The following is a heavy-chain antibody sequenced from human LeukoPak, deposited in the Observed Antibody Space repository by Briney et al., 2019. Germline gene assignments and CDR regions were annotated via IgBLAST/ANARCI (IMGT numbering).Heavy chain of an antibody. CDR3: ARRGIISGWYWAYYFDY. Sequence: GGSLRLSCAASEFTFSTYGMHGVRQAPGKGLEWVAVISYDGSNKYYADSVKGRFTISRDNAKNSLYLQMSSLRAEDTAVYYCARRGIISGWYWAYYFDYWGQGTLVTVSS. J-gene: IGHJ4*02. D-gene: IGHD6-19*01. V-gene: IGHV3-33*05. CDR1: EFTFSTYG. CDR2: ISYDGSNK.